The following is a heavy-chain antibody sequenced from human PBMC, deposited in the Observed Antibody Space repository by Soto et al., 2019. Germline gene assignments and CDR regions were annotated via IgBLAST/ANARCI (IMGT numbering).Heavy chain of an antibody. V-gene: IGHV3-48*02. Sequence: GGSLRLSCAASGFTFSSYSMNWVRQAPGKGLEWVSYISSSSSTIYYADSVKGRFTISRDNAKNSLYLQMNSLRDEDTAVYYCARDLHGWGTGAIDYWGQGTLVTVSS. D-gene: IGHD3-16*01. CDR1: GFTFSSYS. CDR3: ARDLHGWGTGAIDY. J-gene: IGHJ4*02. CDR2: ISSSSSTI.